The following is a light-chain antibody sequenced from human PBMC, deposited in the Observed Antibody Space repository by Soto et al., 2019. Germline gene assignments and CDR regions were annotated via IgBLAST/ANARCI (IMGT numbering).Light chain of an antibody. Sequence: QSPLTQPASVSGSPGQSIAIACTGTSSDVGAYNFVSWYHQHPGKVPKLLIYEVSYRPSGVSDRFSGSKSGNTASLTISGLQAEDEADYYCTSYTRSSTYVFGVGTKVTVL. V-gene: IGLV2-14*01. CDR1: SSDVGAYNF. CDR2: EVS. CDR3: TSYTRSSTYV. J-gene: IGLJ1*01.